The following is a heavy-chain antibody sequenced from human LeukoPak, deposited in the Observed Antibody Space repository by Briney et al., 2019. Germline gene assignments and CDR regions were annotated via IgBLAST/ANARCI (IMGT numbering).Heavy chain of an antibody. CDR3: ARAVSVGATGYYFDY. CDR2: ISSSSRYT. V-gene: IGHV3-11*05. J-gene: IGHJ4*02. CDR1: GFTFSDYY. Sequence: PGGSLRLSCAASGFTFSDYYMSWIRQAPGKGLEWVSYISSSSRYTNYADSVKGRFTISRDNAKNSLYLQMNSLRAEDTAVYYCARAVSVGATGYYFDYWGQGTLVTVSS. D-gene: IGHD1-26*01.